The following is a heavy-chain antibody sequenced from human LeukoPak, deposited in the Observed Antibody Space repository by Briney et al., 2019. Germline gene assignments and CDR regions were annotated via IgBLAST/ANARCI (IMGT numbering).Heavy chain of an antibody. D-gene: IGHD2-15*01. CDR1: GFTFNTFN. CDR3: AWGYSPRNYYMDV. Sequence: GGSLRLSCAASGFTFNTFNMNWVRQAPGKGLEWVSSITSGGDYIYYADSVKGRLTTSRDNAKNSLYLQMNSLRAEDTAVYYCAWGYSPRNYYMDVWGKGTTVTVSS. CDR2: ITSGGDYI. V-gene: IGHV3-21*01. J-gene: IGHJ6*03.